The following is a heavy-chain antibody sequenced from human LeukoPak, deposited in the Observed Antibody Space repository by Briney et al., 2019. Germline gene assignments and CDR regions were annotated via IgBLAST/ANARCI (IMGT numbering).Heavy chain of an antibody. J-gene: IGHJ4*02. CDR3: ARGSLLPGIDY. CDR1: VFTFSSDW. Sequence: PGGSLRLSCAGYVFTFSSDWINWVRQAPGKGLEWVPNINQDVVDSVKGRFTISRDNAKNSLYLQVNSLRAEDTAVYYCARGSLLPGIDYWGQGTLVTVSS. CDR2: INQDV. D-gene: IGHD1-26*01. V-gene: IGHV3-7*01.